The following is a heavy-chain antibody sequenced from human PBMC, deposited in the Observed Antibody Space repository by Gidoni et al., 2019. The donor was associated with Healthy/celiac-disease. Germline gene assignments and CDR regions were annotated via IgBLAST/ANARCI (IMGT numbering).Heavy chain of an antibody. CDR1: GFTFGYYA. D-gene: IGHD5-18*01. CDR2: IRSKAYGGKT. V-gene: IGHV3-49*03. CDR3: TRDRYSYGNTFDY. Sequence: EVHLVESGGGLVQPGRSLRLSCTASGFTFGYYAMRWFRQAPGKGLEWVGFIRSKAYGGKTEYAASVKGRFTISRDDSKSIAYLQMNSLKNEDTAVYYCTRDRYSYGNTFDYWGQGTLVNVSS. J-gene: IGHJ4*02.